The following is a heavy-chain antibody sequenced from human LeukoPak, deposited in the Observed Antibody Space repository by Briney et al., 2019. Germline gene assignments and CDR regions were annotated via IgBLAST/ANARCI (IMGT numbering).Heavy chain of an antibody. D-gene: IGHD3-10*01. J-gene: IGHJ5*02. CDR2: ISAYNGNT. V-gene: IGHV1-18*01. CDR1: GYAFTSYG. CDR3: ARVRFGELYWFDP. Sequence: ASVKVSCKASGYAFTSYGISLVRQAPGQGLEWMGWISAYNGNTNYGQKLQGRVTMTTDTSTSTAYMGLRSVRSDDTAVYYGARVRFGELYWFDPWGQGTLVTVSS.